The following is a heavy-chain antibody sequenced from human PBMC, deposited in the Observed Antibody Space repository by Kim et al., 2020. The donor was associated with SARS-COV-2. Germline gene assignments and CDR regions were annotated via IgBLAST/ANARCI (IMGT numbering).Heavy chain of an antibody. D-gene: IGHD6-13*01. CDR3: ARAGPGITAADKFDY. V-gene: IGHV4-31*03. CDR2: IHYSGTT. Sequence: SETLSLTCTVSGDSIRGGSYYWSWIRQDPGKGLEWMGYIHYSGTTYYNPSLKSRVTISVDTSNNQFSLKLSSVTAADTAVYYCARAGPGITAADKFDYWGQGTLVTVSS. CDR1: GDSIRGGSYY. J-gene: IGHJ4*02.